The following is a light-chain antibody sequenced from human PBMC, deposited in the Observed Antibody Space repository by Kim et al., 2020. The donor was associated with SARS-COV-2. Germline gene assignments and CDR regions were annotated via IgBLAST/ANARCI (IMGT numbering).Light chain of an antibody. CDR3: QQSFSTPWT. CDR1: RSISSY. Sequence: DIEMTQSPSSLSASAGDRVTITCRASRSISSYLNWYQQKPGKAPKLLMYATSTLQSGVPSRFSGSGSGTLFTLTISSLQPEDFASYYCQQSFSTPWTFGQGTKVDIK. CDR2: ATS. J-gene: IGKJ1*01. V-gene: IGKV1-39*01.